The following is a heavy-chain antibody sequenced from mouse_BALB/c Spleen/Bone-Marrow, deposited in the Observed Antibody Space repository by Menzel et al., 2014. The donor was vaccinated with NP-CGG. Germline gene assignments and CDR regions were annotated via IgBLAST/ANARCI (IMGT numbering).Heavy chain of an antibody. V-gene: IGHV1S81*02. CDR3: TRGRTWDFDY. Sequence: QVQLQQSGAELVKPGASVKLSCKASGYTFTSYCMYWVKQRPGQGLEWIGEINPSNGGTNFNEKFKSRATLTVDKSSSTAYMQLSSLTSEDSAVYYCTRGRTWDFDYWGQGTTLTVSS. CDR1: GYTFTSYC. J-gene: IGHJ2*01. D-gene: IGHD4-1*01. CDR2: INPSNGGT.